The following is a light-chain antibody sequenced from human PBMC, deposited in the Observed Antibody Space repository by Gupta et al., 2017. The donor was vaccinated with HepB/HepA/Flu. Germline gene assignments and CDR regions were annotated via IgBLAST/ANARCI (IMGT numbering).Light chain of an antibody. Sequence: DIQMTQSPSSLSAFVGDRVTITCRASQGIKNYLAWYKQKPGKGPKLLIYAASTWQAVVTSRFSGSGFGKYLPLAISSRQPRDVASYYCHEDSDYPPWTFGQRTKVEIK. CDR3: HEDSDYPPWT. CDR1: QGIKNY. CDR2: AAS. J-gene: IGKJ1*01. V-gene: IGKV1-27*01.